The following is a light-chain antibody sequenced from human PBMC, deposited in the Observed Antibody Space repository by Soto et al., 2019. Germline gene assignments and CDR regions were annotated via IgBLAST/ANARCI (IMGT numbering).Light chain of an antibody. Sequence: EVVLTQSPATLSVSPGERGTLSCRASQSVKSNLAWYQQKPGQAPRLLIYDASNRATGIPARFSGSGSGTDFTLTISSLEPEDFAVYYCQQRSNWPPWTFGQGTKVDIK. CDR2: DAS. CDR3: QQRSNWPPWT. V-gene: IGKV3-11*01. J-gene: IGKJ1*01. CDR1: QSVKSN.